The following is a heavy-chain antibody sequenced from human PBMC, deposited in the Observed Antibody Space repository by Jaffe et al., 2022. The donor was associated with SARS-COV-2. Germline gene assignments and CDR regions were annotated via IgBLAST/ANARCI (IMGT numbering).Heavy chain of an antibody. CDR1: GFTFSSYG. Sequence: QVQLVESGGGVVQPGRSLRLSCAASGFTFSSYGMHWVRQAPGKGLEWVAVISYDGSNKYYADSVKGRFTISRDNSKNTLYLQMNSLRAEDTAVYYCATHLTHMTTLTVDWGQGTLVTVSS. CDR2: ISYDGSNK. V-gene: IGHV3-30*03. D-gene: IGHD4-4*01. J-gene: IGHJ4*02. CDR3: ATHLTHMTTLTVD.